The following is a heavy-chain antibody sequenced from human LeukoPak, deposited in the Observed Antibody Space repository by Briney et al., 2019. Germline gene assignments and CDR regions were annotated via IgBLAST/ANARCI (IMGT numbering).Heavy chain of an antibody. Sequence: GGSLRLSCAASGFTLSSYSMNWVRQAPGKGLEWVSSISSSSSYIYYADSVKGRFTISRDNAKNSLYLQMNSLRAEDTAVYYCARGVGATGYYFDYWGQGTLVTVSS. CDR2: ISSSSSYI. V-gene: IGHV3-21*01. CDR1: GFTLSSYS. D-gene: IGHD1-26*01. CDR3: ARGVGATGYYFDY. J-gene: IGHJ4*02.